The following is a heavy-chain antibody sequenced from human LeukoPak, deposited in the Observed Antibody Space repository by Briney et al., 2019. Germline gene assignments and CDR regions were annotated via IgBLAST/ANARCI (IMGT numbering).Heavy chain of an antibody. J-gene: IGHJ6*02. V-gene: IGHV4-39*07. D-gene: IGHD3-22*01. Sequence: KPSETLSLTCSVSGASISTTNYYWGWIRQPPGKGLEWIGSIYYTGSTYNPSLKSRVTISVDTSKNQFSLKLSFVTAADTAVYYCARSYYYDSSGYYSYYYYYGMDVWGQGTTVTVSS. CDR1: GASISTTNYY. CDR3: ARSYYYDSSGYYSYYYYYGMDV. CDR2: IYYTGST.